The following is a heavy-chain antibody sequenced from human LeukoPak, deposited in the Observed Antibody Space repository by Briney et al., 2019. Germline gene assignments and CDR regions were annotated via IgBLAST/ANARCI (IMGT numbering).Heavy chain of an antibody. Sequence: GRSLRLSCVGSRFSISSYWMSWVRQAPGKGLEWVANINQDGSEIYYLDSVKGRFTISRDNAKNSLYLQMNGLRVEDTAVWYCAGKSVAVPTYYRGQGILVTVSS. CDR2: INQDGSEI. D-gene: IGHD2-15*01. J-gene: IGHJ4*02. CDR3: AGKSVAVPTYY. CDR1: RFSISSYW. V-gene: IGHV3-7*01.